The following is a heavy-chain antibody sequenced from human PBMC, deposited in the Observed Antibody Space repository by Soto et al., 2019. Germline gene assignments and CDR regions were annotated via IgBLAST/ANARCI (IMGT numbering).Heavy chain of an antibody. CDR3: AVFSSGSFESIDY. CDR1: GFTFSNAW. CDR2: VKSKTHGGTT. D-gene: IGHD3-9*01. J-gene: IGHJ4*02. Sequence: PGGSLRLSCAASGFTFSNAWINWVRQAPGKGLEWVGRVKSKTHGGTTDFAAPVKGRLAISRDDSKNVVYLQMNSLRAEDTAVYYCAVFSSGSFESIDYWGQGTLVTVSS. V-gene: IGHV3-15*07.